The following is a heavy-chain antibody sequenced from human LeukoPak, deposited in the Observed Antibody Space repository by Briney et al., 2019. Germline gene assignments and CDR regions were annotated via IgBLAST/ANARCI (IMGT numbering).Heavy chain of an antibody. V-gene: IGHV3-53*05. CDR2: IYSGGST. D-gene: IGHD3-10*01. CDR1: GFTVSSNY. J-gene: IGHJ4*02. Sequence: EPGGSLRLSCAASGFTVSSNYMSWVRQAPGKGLEWVSVIYSGGSTYYADSVKGRFTISRDNSKNTLYLQMNSLRAEDTAVYYCARDSAYGSGSPTPDYWGQGTLVTVSS. CDR3: ARDSAYGSGSPTPDY.